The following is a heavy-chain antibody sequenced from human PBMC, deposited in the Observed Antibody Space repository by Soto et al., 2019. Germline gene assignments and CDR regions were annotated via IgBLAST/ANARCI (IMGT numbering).Heavy chain of an antibody. V-gene: IGHV1-8*01. J-gene: IGHJ6*02. CDR3: ARGAIRDSSSWSYYYYGMDV. Sequence: QVQLVQSGAEVKKPGASVKVSCKASGYTFTSYDINWVRQATGQGREWMGWMNPNSGNTGYAQKFQGRVTMTRNTSISTAYMELSSLRSEDTAVYYCARGAIRDSSSWSYYYYGMDVWGQGTTVTVSS. D-gene: IGHD6-13*01. CDR1: GYTFTSYD. CDR2: MNPNSGNT.